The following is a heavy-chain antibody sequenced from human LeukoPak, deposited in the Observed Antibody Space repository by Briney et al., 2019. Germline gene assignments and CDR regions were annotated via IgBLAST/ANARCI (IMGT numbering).Heavy chain of an antibody. V-gene: IGHV4-34*01. CDR3: ARRTSGWDLIDY. Sequence: SETLSLTCAVYGGSFSGYYLSWIRQPPGKGLEWIGEINHSGSTNYNPSLKSRGTISVDTSKNQISLKLSSVSAADTAVYYCARRTSGWDLIDYWGQGTLVTVSS. CDR1: GGSFSGYY. D-gene: IGHD6-19*01. J-gene: IGHJ4*02. CDR2: INHSGST.